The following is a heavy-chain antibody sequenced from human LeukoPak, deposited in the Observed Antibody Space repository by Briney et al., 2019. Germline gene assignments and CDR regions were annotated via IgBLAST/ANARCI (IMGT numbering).Heavy chain of an antibody. CDR2: IYTSGST. J-gene: IGHJ4*02. CDR3: ARDPNTLLGVILDY. D-gene: IGHD3-16*01. Sequence: SETLSLTCTVSGGSISSYYWSWIRQPAGKGLEWIGRIYTSGSTNYNPSLKSRVTMSVDTSKNQFSLKLSSVTAADTAVYYCARDPNTLLGVILDYWGQGTLVTVSS. CDR1: GGSISSYY. V-gene: IGHV4-4*07.